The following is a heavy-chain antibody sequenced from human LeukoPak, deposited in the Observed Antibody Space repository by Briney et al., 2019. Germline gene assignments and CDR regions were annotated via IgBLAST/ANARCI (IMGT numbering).Heavy chain of an antibody. CDR2: IYYSGST. CDR1: GGSISSSSYY. V-gene: IGHV4-39*02. J-gene: IGHJ6*03. Sequence: SETLSLTCTVSGGSISSSSYYWGWIRQPPGKGLEWIGSIYYSGSTYYNPSLKSRVTISVDTSKNQFSLKLSSVTAADTAVYYCARDLHIRGGSGWYTYYYYYMDVWGKGTTVTVSS. D-gene: IGHD6-19*01. CDR3: ARDLHIRGGSGWYTYYYYYMDV.